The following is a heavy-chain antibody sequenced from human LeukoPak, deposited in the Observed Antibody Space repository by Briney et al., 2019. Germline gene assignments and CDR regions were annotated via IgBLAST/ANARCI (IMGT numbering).Heavy chain of an antibody. D-gene: IGHD2-2*01. CDR3: ARDRCSSTSCYFDY. CDR1: GYTFTSYG. V-gene: IGHV1-18*04. CDR2: ISAYNGNT. J-gene: IGHJ4*02. Sequence: ASVKVSCKASGYTFTSYGISWVRQAPGQGLEWMGWISAYNGNTNYAQKLQGRVTMTTDTSTSTAYMELRSLRSDDTAVYYCARDRCSSTSCYFDYWGQGTLVTDSS.